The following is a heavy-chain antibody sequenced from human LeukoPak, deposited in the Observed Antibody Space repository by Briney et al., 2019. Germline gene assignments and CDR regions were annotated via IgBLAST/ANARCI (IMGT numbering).Heavy chain of an antibody. Sequence: SETLSLTCTVSGGSISSYYWSWIRQPPGKGLEWIGYISYSGSTDYNPSLKSRVTMSVDTSINQFSLKLSSVTAADTAVYYCARGQLLFGEIPAGWGQGTLVTVSS. D-gene: IGHD3-10*01. CDR3: ARGQLLFGEIPAG. CDR2: ISYSGST. J-gene: IGHJ1*01. CDR1: GGSISSYY. V-gene: IGHV4-59*01.